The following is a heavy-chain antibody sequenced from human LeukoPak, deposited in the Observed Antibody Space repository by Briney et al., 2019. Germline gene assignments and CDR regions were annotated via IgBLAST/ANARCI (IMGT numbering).Heavy chain of an antibody. D-gene: IGHD5-18*01. Sequence: GGSLRLSCAASGFTFSSYSMNWVRQAPGKGLEWVSSISSSSSYIYYADSVKGRFTISRDNAKNSLYLQMNSLRAEDTAVYYCAKGRRGYNYGYGSDYWGQGTLVTVSS. J-gene: IGHJ4*02. V-gene: IGHV3-21*04. CDR3: AKGRRGYNYGYGSDY. CDR2: ISSSSSYI. CDR1: GFTFSSYS.